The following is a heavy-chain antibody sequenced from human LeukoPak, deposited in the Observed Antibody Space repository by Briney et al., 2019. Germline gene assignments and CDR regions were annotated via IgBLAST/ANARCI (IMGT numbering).Heavy chain of an antibody. CDR2: VSYDGSR. Sequence: GGSLRLSCAASGFTFSSYGMHWVRQAPGKGLEWVAVVSYDGSRYYADSVKGRFTISRDNSKNTLYLQMSSLRAEDTAVYYCAKDLNRGLPDYWGQGTLVTVSS. CDR3: AKDLNRGLPDY. V-gene: IGHV3-30*18. D-gene: IGHD2-21*01. J-gene: IGHJ4*02. CDR1: GFTFSSYG.